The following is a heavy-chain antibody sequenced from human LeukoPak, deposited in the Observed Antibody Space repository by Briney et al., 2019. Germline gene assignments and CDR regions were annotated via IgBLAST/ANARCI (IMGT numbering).Heavy chain of an antibody. CDR1: GYTFTGYY. CDR2: INPNSGGT. CDR3: ARARLPGYSSGYYFDY. J-gene: IGHJ4*02. D-gene: IGHD6-19*01. Sequence: ASVKVSCKASGYTFTGYYIHWVRQAPGQGLEWMGWINPNSGGTNYAQKLQGRVTMTRDTSISAAYMELSRLRSDDTAVYYCARARLPGYSSGYYFDYWGQGTLVTVSS. V-gene: IGHV1-2*02.